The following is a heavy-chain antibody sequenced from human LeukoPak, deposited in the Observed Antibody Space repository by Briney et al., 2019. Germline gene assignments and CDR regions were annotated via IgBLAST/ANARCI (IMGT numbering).Heavy chain of an antibody. CDR2: IYYTGST. CDR1: SGFISTYY. CDR3: ARGGYVFDY. Sequence: PLETLSLTCIVSSGFISTYYWSWIRQPPGKGLDWIGSIYYTGSTNYNPSLKSRVTISVDTSKNQVSLKLSSVTAADTAVYYCARGGYVFDYWGQGTLVTVSS. D-gene: IGHD3-22*01. J-gene: IGHJ4*02. V-gene: IGHV4-59*01.